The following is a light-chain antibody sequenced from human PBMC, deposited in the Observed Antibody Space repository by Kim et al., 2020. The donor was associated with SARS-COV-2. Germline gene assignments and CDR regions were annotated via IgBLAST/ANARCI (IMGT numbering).Light chain of an antibody. Sequence: TLTTSFTRSSGSIASNYVQWYQQRPGSAPTTVIYEDNQRPSGVPDRFSGSIDSSSNSASLTISGLKTEDEADYYCQSYDSSNPSWVFGGGTQLTVL. CDR2: EDN. CDR1: SGSIASNY. V-gene: IGLV6-57*03. CDR3: QSYDSSNPSWV. J-gene: IGLJ3*02.